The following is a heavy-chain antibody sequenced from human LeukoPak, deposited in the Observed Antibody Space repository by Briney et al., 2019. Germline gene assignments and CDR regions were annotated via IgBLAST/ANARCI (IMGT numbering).Heavy chain of an antibody. CDR3: AGGSGWLIDY. D-gene: IGHD6-19*01. Sequence: PGGSLRLSYAASGLTFSSYWMNWVRQAPGKGLEWVANIKQDGSEKYYVDSVKGRFTISRDNTKNSLYLQMNSLRAEDTAVYYCAGGSGWLIDYWGQGTLVTVSS. V-gene: IGHV3-7*01. CDR2: IKQDGSEK. CDR1: GLTFSSYW. J-gene: IGHJ4*02.